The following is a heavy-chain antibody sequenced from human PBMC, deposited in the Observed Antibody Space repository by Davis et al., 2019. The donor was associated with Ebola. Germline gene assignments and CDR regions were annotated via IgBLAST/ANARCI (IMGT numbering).Heavy chain of an antibody. J-gene: IGHJ4*02. Sequence: PGGSLRPSCAAPGFSSSSYSMSWVRQAPGKGLEWVSAISSRSYSIYYADSVKGRFTISRDNARNSLYLQMSSLRAEDTAVYYCARSSVWGQGTLVTVSS. CDR3: ARSSV. CDR1: GFSSSSYS. CDR2: ISSRSYSI. V-gene: IGHV3-21*01.